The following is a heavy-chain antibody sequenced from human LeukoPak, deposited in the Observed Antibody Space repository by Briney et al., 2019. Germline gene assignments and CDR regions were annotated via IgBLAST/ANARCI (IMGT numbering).Heavy chain of an antibody. CDR3: ARGYYYDSSGYSVAFDI. CDR2: INPNSGGT. J-gene: IGHJ3*02. V-gene: IGHV1-2*02. Sequence: ASVKVSCKASGGTFSSYAISWVRQAPGQGLEWMGWINPNSGGTNYAQKFQGRVTMTRDTSISTAYMELSRLRSDDTAVYYCARGYYYDSSGYSVAFDIWGQGTMVTVSS. D-gene: IGHD3-22*01. CDR1: GGTFSSYA.